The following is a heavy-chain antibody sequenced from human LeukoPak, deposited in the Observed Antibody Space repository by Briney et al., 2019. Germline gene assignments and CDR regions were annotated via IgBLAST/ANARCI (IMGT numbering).Heavy chain of an antibody. J-gene: IGHJ4*02. CDR1: GGSFSGYY. V-gene: IGHV4-34*01. CDR3: ARHPSGGNPLEW. CDR2: INHSEGT. D-gene: IGHD4-23*01. Sequence: SATLSLTCTVSGGSFSGYYWTWIRQPPRKGLEWIGEINHSEGTNYNPSLKSRVTISVDTSKNQFSLKLTSVTAADTAVYFCARHPSGGNPLEWWGQGTLVTVSS.